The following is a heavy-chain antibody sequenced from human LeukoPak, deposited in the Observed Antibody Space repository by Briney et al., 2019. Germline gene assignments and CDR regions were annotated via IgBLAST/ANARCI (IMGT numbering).Heavy chain of an antibody. D-gene: IGHD2-2*02. Sequence: ASVKVPCKASGGTFSSYAISWLRQAPGQWLEWMGWINPNSGGTNYAQKFQGRVTMTRDTSISTAYMELSRLRSDDTAVYYCARGQSRSTSCYIYWGQGTLVTVSS. V-gene: IGHV1-2*02. CDR1: GGTFSSYA. CDR2: INPNSGGT. CDR3: ARGQSRSTSCYIY. J-gene: IGHJ4*02.